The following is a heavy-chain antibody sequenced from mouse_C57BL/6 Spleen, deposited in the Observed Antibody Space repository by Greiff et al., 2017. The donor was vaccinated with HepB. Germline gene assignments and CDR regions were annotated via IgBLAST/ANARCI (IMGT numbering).Heavy chain of an antibody. V-gene: IGHV1-81*01. Sequence: QVQLKQSGAELARPGASVKLSCKASGYTFTSYGISWVKQRTGQGLEWIGEIYPGSGNTYYNEKFKGKATLTADKSSSTAYMELRSLTSEDSAVYFCAREADYYAMDYWGQGTSVTVSS. CDR3: AREADYYAMDY. CDR2: IYPGSGNT. CDR1: GYTFTSYG. J-gene: IGHJ4*01. D-gene: IGHD3-2*02.